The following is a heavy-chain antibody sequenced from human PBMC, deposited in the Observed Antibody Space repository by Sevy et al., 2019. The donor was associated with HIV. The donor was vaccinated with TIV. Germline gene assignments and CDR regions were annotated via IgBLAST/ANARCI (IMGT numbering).Heavy chain of an antibody. J-gene: IGHJ4*02. V-gene: IGHV1-46*03. CDR1: GYTFINYY. Sequence: ASVKVSCKASGYTFINYYMRWVRQAPGQGLEWMGIISPSGNSTTNTQKFQGRVTMTRDTSTSTVYMELSSLRSEDTAVYYCARADPPQHFDYWGPGTLVTVSS. CDR3: ARADPPQHFDY. CDR2: ISPSGNST.